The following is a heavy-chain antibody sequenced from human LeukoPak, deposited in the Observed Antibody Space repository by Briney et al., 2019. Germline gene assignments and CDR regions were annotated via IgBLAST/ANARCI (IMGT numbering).Heavy chain of an antibody. CDR3: ARRGGYYDSSGYYWEYYFDY. Sequence: SETLSLTCSISDGSISSYYWNWIRQSPGKGLEWIGHIHYSGSTHYNPSLQSRVSISIDTSKNHFSLKLRSVTAADTAVYYCARRGGYYDSSGYYWEYYFDYWGQGTLVTVSS. CDR2: IHYSGST. V-gene: IGHV4-59*12. J-gene: IGHJ4*02. CDR1: DGSISSYY. D-gene: IGHD3-22*01.